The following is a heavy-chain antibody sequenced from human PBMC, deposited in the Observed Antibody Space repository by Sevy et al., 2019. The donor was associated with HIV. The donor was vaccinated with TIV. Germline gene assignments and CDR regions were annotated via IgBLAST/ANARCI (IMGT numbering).Heavy chain of an antibody. Sequence: SETLSLTCTVSGGSISSGGYYWSWIRQHPGKGLEWIAYIYSSGSTYYNPSLKSRLSTSADTSKNQFSLTLSSVTAADTADYYCARGGYNFWSGHPFDPWGQGTLVTVSS. CDR3: ARGGYNFWSGHPFDP. J-gene: IGHJ5*02. CDR2: IYSSGST. CDR1: GGSISSGGYY. D-gene: IGHD3-3*01. V-gene: IGHV4-31*03.